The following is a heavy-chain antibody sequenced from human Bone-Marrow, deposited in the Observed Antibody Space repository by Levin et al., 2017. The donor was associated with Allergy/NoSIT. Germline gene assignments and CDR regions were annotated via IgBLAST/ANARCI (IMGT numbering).Heavy chain of an antibody. CDR2: MNTDGSSA. V-gene: IGHV3-74*01. Sequence: GESLKISCAASGFTFSRSWMHWVRQAPGEGLVWVSRMNTDGSSATYADFVNGRFTISRDNAKNTLYLQMDSLRAEDTAVYYCAREEEADFLLGFDFRGQGTLVTVSS. CDR1: GFTFSRSW. D-gene: IGHD3-9*01. J-gene: IGHJ4*02. CDR3: AREEEADFLLGFDF.